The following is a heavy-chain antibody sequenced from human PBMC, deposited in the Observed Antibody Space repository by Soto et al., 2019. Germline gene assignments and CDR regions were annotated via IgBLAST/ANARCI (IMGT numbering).Heavy chain of an antibody. Sequence: GASVNVSCKTSGYIFTSYGLNWVRQAPGQGLEWIAWISPFNADKIYARQVRDRATVTADTSTRTVYMELRSLRFDDTAVYYCAREGGKDSYYGMDVWGQGTTVTVSS. D-gene: IGHD2-15*01. J-gene: IGHJ6*02. V-gene: IGHV1-18*04. CDR1: GYIFTSYG. CDR3: AREGGKDSYYGMDV. CDR2: ISPFNADK.